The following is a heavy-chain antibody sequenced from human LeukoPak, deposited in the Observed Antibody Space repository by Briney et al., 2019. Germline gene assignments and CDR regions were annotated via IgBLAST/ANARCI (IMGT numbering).Heavy chain of an antibody. CDR1: GYTFTSYG. D-gene: IGHD6-19*01. CDR3: ARDALELYSSGWYEDDAFDI. CDR2: ISAYNGNT. Sequence: ASVNVSCKASGYTFTSYGISWVRQAPGQGLEWMGWISAYNGNTNYAQKLQGRVTMTTDTSTSTAYMELRSLRSDDTAVYYCARDALELYSSGWYEDDAFDIWGQGTMVTVSS. V-gene: IGHV1-18*01. J-gene: IGHJ3*02.